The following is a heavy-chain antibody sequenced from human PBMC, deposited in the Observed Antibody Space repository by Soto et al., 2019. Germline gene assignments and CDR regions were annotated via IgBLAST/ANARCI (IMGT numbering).Heavy chain of an antibody. D-gene: IGHD5-18*01. CDR3: AKESARGYSYGPLDY. Sequence: PGGSLRLSCAASGFTFSSYGMHWVRQTPGKGLEWVAVISYDGSNKYYADSVKGRFTISRDNSKNTLYLQMNSLRAEDTAVYYCAKESARGYSYGPLDYWGQGTPVTVSS. CDR2: ISYDGSNK. J-gene: IGHJ4*02. V-gene: IGHV3-30*18. CDR1: GFTFSSYG.